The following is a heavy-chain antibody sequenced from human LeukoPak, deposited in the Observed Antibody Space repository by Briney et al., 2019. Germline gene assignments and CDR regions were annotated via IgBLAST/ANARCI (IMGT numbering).Heavy chain of an antibody. CDR1: GFTFSSYW. J-gene: IGHJ4*02. CDR3: ASIVEEFGELLYDY. Sequence: GGSLRLSCAASGFTFSSYWMSWVRQAPGRGLEWVANIKQDGSEKYYVDSVKGRFTISRDNTKNSLYLQMNSLRAEDTAVYYCASIVEEFGELLYDYWGQGTLVTVSS. D-gene: IGHD3-10*01. V-gene: IGHV3-7*01. CDR2: IKQDGSEK.